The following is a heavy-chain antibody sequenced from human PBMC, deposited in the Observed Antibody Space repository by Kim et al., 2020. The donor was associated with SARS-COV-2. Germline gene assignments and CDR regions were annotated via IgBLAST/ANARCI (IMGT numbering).Heavy chain of an antibody. CDR2: IYYSGST. CDR1: GGSISSGGYY. J-gene: IGHJ4*02. D-gene: IGHD4-17*01. CDR3: ARGDYGDLFDY. Sequence: SETLSLTCTVSGGSISSGGYYWSWIRQHPGKGLEWIGYIYYSGSTYYNPSLKSRVTISVDTSKNQFSLKLSSVTAADTAVYYCARGDYGDLFDYWGQGTLGTVSS. V-gene: IGHV4-31*03.